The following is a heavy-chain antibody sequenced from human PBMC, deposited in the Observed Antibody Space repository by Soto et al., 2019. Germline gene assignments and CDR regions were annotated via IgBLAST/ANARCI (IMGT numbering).Heavy chain of an antibody. D-gene: IGHD3-3*01. V-gene: IGHV1-18*04. CDR3: ARDTRYDFWSGYFVRTYYYYGMDV. CDR2: ISAYNGNT. J-gene: IGHJ6*02. Sequence: GASVKVSCKASGYTFTSYGISWVRQAPGQGLEWMGWISAYNGNTNYAQKLQGRVTMTTDTSTSTAYMELRSLRSDDTAVYYCARDTRYDFWSGYFVRTYYYYGMDVWGQGTTVTVSS. CDR1: GYTFTSYG.